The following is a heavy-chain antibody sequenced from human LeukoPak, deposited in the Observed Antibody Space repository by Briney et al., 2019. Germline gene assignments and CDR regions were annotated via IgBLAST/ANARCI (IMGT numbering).Heavy chain of an antibody. J-gene: IGHJ4*02. CDR3: ARGDWAPFDY. CDR2: IDQDGSSE. D-gene: IGHD2-21*02. V-gene: IGHV3-7*01. CDR1: GFTFSDYW. Sequence: GGSLRLSCAASGFTFSDYWMNWVRQAPGKGLEWVANIDQDGSSEYYVGSVQGRFTVSRDNAKNSLYLQMNSLRAEDTAVYYCARGDWAPFDYWGQGSLLTVSS.